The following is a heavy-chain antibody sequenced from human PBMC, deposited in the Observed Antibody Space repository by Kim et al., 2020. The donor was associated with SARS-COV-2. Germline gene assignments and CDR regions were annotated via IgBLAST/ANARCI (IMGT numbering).Heavy chain of an antibody. V-gene: IGHV5-10-1*01. J-gene: IGHJ4*02. Sequence: GESLKISCKGSGYSFTSYWISWVRQMPGKGLEWMGRIDPSDSYTNYSPSFQGHVTISADKSISTAYLQWSSLKASDTAMYYCARHVAQETVCSSTSCYSPLDYWGQGTLVTVSS. D-gene: IGHD2-2*01. CDR2: IDPSDSYT. CDR1: GYSFTSYW. CDR3: ARHVAQETVCSSTSCYSPLDY.